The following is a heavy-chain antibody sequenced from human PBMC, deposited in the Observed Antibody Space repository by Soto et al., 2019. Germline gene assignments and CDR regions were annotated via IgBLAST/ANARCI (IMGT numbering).Heavy chain of an antibody. CDR1: GGPFSRYT. CDR3: ARGGVRRTTSCVY. Sequence: QVQLVQSGSEVRKPGSSVKVSCKASGGPFSRYTLSWVRQAPGQGLEWMAGIVPILGTANYAQKFQGRITVTADDSTNTAYMELSSLTSDDTALYFCARGGVRRTTSCVYWGQGTLVTVSS. CDR2: IVPILGTA. V-gene: IGHV1-69*01. D-gene: IGHD2-2*01. J-gene: IGHJ4*02.